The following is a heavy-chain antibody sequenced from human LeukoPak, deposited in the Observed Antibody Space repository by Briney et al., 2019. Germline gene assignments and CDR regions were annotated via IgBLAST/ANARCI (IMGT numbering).Heavy chain of an antibody. V-gene: IGHV4-59*01. D-gene: IGHD1-26*01. Sequence: KSSETLSLTCTVSGGSISSYYWSWIRQPPGKGLEWIGYIYYSGSTNYNPSLKSRVTISVDTSKNQFSLKLSSVTAADTAVYYCARNRRGYSGSYYANYYIDYWGQGTLVTVSS. CDR3: ARNRRGYSGSYYANYYIDY. CDR2: IYYSGST. J-gene: IGHJ4*02. CDR1: GGSISSYY.